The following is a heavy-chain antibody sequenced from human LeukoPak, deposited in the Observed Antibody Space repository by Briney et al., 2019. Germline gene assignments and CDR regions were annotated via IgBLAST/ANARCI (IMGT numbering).Heavy chain of an antibody. Sequence: GGSLRLSCAASGFTFSRYWMHWVRQAPGKGLEWVSAISGSGGSTYYADSVKGRFTISRDNSKNTLYLQMNSLRAEDTAVYYCAKDPDDYGDYGFDPWGQGTLVTVSS. V-gene: IGHV3-23*01. J-gene: IGHJ5*02. D-gene: IGHD4-17*01. CDR1: GFTFSRYW. CDR2: ISGSGGST. CDR3: AKDPDDYGDYGFDP.